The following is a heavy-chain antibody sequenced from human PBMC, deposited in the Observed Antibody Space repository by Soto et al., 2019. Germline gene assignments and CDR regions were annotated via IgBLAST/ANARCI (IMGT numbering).Heavy chain of an antibody. CDR2: IYYSGST. V-gene: IGHV4-39*01. Sequence: SETLSLTCTVSGGSISSSSYYWGWIRQPPGKGLEWIGSIYYSGSTYYNPSLKSRVTISVDTSKNQFSLKMTSVTAADTAVYYCVRRYFDWLGGAFDMWGQGTMVTVSS. CDR1: GGSISSSSYY. D-gene: IGHD3-9*01. CDR3: VRRYFDWLGGAFDM. J-gene: IGHJ3*02.